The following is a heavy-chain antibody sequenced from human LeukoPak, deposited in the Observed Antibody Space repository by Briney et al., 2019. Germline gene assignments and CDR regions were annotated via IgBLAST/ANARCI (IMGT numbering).Heavy chain of an antibody. CDR3: ARVPGYDHYGDFYYFDY. Sequence: QAGGSLRLSCAASGFTVSSNYMSWVRQAPGKGLEWVSVIYSGGSTYYADSVKGRFTISRDNSKNTLYLQMNSLRAEDTAVYYCARVPGYDHYGDFYYFDYWGQGTLVTVSS. J-gene: IGHJ4*02. CDR1: GFTVSSNY. D-gene: IGHD4-17*01. CDR2: IYSGGST. V-gene: IGHV3-53*01.